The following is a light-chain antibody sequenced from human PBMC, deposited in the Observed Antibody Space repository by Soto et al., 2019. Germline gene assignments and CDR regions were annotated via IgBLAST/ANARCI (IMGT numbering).Light chain of an antibody. CDR2: EVS. J-gene: IGLJ3*02. Sequence: SVLTQPASVSGSPGQSITISCTGTSSDVGGYNYVSWYRQHPGKVPKLMIYEVSNRPSGISNRFSGSKSGNTASLTISGLQPEDEADYYCSSYTSSSTLVFGGGTKLTVL. CDR1: SSDVGGYNY. CDR3: SSYTSSSTLV. V-gene: IGLV2-14*01.